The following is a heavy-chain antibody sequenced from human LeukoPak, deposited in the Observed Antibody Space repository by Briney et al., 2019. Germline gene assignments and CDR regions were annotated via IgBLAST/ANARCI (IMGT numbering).Heavy chain of an antibody. CDR2: ISWNSGSI. V-gene: IGHV3-9*01. CDR3: AKDSTSSIAARWGFDY. J-gene: IGHJ4*02. CDR1: GFNFDDYA. Sequence: PGGSLRLSCAASGFNFDDYAMHWVRQAPGKGLEWVSGISWNSGSIGYADSVKGRFTISRDNAKNSLYLQMNSLRAEDTALYYCAKDSTSSIAARWGFDYWGQGTLVTVSS. D-gene: IGHD6-6*01.